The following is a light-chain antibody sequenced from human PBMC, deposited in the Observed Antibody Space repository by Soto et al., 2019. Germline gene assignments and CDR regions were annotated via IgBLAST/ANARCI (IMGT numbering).Light chain of an antibody. CDR3: QQYSTSPWT. CDR2: GAS. V-gene: IGKV3-20*01. J-gene: IGKJ1*01. Sequence: ETVLTQSPGTLSLSPGERATLSCRASQSVSSNFLAWYQQKPGQAPRLLFYGASSRATGIPDRFSGSGSGTDFILTISRLEPEDFAVYYCQQYSTSPWTFGQGTKVDIK. CDR1: QSVSSNF.